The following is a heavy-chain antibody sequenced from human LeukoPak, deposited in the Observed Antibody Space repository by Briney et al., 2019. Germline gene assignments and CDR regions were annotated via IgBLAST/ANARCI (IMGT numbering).Heavy chain of an antibody. CDR1: RFTVSSYA. Sequence: GGSLRLSCAASRFTVSSYAMSWVRQAPGKGLEWVSAISGSGGSTYYADSVKGRFTISRDNSKNTLYLQMNSLRAEDTAVYYCAKDPYSNYDYYYYGMDVWGKGTTVTVSS. V-gene: IGHV3-23*01. J-gene: IGHJ6*04. CDR3: AKDPYSNYDYYYYGMDV. D-gene: IGHD4-11*01. CDR2: ISGSGGST.